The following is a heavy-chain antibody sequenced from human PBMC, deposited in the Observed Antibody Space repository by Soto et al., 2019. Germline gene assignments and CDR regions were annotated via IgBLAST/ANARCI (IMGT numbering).Heavy chain of an antibody. J-gene: IGHJ4*02. CDR2: IYYSGGT. D-gene: IGHD6-13*01. CDR1: GGPITSGDSY. V-gene: IGHV4-30-4*01. Sequence: QVQLQESGPGLVKPSQTLSLTCTVSGGPITSGDSYWSWIRQPPGKGMEWIGYIYYSGGTYYNPSLKCRVTVSVDTSKNQFSLKLSYVTAADTAVYYCARSSSSWTGGVFDYWGQGTLVTVSS. CDR3: ARSSSSWTGGVFDY.